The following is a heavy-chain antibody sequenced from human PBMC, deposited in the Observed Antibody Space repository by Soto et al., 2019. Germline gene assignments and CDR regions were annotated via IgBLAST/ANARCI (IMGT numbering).Heavy chain of an antibody. J-gene: IGHJ4*02. Sequence: SETLSLTCTVSGGSISSGGYYWSWIRQHPGKGLEWIGYIYYSGSTYYNPSLKSRVTISVDTSKNQFSLKLSSVTAADTAVYYCVRGEYSSSSGAFDYWGQGTLVTVSS. CDR3: VRGEYSSSSGAFDY. CDR2: IYYSGST. CDR1: GGSISSGGYY. V-gene: IGHV4-31*02. D-gene: IGHD6-6*01.